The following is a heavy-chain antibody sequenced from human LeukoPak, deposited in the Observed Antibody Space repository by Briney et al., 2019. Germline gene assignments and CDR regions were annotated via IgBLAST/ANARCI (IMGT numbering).Heavy chain of an antibody. J-gene: IGHJ4*02. CDR1: GYTFTGYH. Sequence: ASVKVSCKASGYTFTGYHMHWVRRAPGQGLEWMGRINPNSGDTNYAQKFQGRVTMTRDTSISTAYMELSRLRSDDTAVYYCARLYGGTPPVYFDYWGQGPLVTVSS. CDR2: INPNSGDT. CDR3: ARLYGGTPPVYFDY. V-gene: IGHV1-2*06. D-gene: IGHD1-1*01.